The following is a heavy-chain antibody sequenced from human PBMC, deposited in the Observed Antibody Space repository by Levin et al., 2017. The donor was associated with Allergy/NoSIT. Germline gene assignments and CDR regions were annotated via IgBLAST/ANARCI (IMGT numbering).Heavy chain of an antibody. CDR2: ISYDGSNK. Sequence: LSLTCAASGFTFSSYAMHWVRQAPGKGLEWVAVISYDGSNKYYADSVKGRFTISRDNSKNTLYLQMNSLRAEDTAVYYCARDRYYYGSGSYLSTYYYGMDVWGQGTTVTVSS. CDR1: GFTFSSYA. D-gene: IGHD3-10*01. CDR3: ARDRYYYGSGSYLSTYYYGMDV. V-gene: IGHV3-30-3*01. J-gene: IGHJ6*02.